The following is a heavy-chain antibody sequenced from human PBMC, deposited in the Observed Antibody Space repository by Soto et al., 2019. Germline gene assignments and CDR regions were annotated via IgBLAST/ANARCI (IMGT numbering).Heavy chain of an antibody. J-gene: IGHJ6*02. V-gene: IGHV3-48*02. CDR2: ISSSSSTI. CDR3: ARDGYCVSTTCYFLPDV. D-gene: IGHD2-2*03. CDR1: GFTFSRYG. Sequence: GGSLRLSCAASGFTFSRYGMNWVRQAPGKGLEWVAYISSSSSTIYYADSVKGRFTISRDNAKNSLYLQMNSLRDEDTAAYYCARDGYCVSTTCYFLPDVWGPGTTVTVSS.